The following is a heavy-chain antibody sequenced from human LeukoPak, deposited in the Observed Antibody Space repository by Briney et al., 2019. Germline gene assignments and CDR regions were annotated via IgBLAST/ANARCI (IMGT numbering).Heavy chain of an antibody. CDR1: GFTFSSYA. J-gene: IGHJ4*02. Sequence: QSGGSLRLSCAASGFTFSSYAMSWVRQAPGKGLEWVSAISGSGGSTYYADSVKGRFTISRDNSKNTLYLQMNSLRAEDTAVYYCASPYSSSWDAPFDYWGQGTLVTVSS. CDR3: ASPYSSSWDAPFDY. V-gene: IGHV3-23*01. D-gene: IGHD6-13*01. CDR2: ISGSGGST.